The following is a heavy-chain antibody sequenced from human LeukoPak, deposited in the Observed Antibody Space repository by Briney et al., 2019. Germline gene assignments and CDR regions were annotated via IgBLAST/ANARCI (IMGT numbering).Heavy chain of an antibody. CDR2: IYPGDSDT. V-gene: IGHV5-51*01. CDR1: GYSFTSYW. D-gene: IGHD3-22*01. CDR3: ARRIGYYDSSGPNFDY. Sequence: GESLKISCKGSGYSFTSYWIGWVRQMPGKGLEWMGIIYPGDSDTRYSPSFQGQVTISADKSISTAYLQWSSLKASDTAMYHCARRIGYYDSSGPNFDYWGQGILVTVSS. J-gene: IGHJ4*02.